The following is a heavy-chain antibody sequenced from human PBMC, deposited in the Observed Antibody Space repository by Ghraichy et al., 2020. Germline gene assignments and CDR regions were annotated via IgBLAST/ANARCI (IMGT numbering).Heavy chain of an antibody. CDR1: GFTFSSYA. D-gene: IGHD2-2*01. J-gene: IGHJ4*02. CDR2: ISYHGNHK. Sequence: GGSLRLSCAASGFTFSSYAMHWVRRAPGKGLEWVAVISYHGNHKYYADSVKGRFTISRDNSKNTLYLQMNSLRAEDTAVYYCSIALGCTSTGCPNSHRLDSWGQGTLVTVSS. CDR3: SIALGCTSTGCPNSHRLDS. V-gene: IGHV3-30-3*01.